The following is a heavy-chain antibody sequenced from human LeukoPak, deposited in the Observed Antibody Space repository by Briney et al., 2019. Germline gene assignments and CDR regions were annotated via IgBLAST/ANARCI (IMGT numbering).Heavy chain of an antibody. CDR2: IYYSGST. CDR1: GGSISSCSYY. V-gene: IGHV4-39*01. Sequence: SETLSLTCTVSGGSISSCSYYWGWIRQLPGKGLEWIGSIYYSGSTYYNPSLKSRVTISVDTSKNQFSLKLSSVTAADTAVYYCARQGSGWFRGPFDYWGQGTLVTVSS. J-gene: IGHJ4*02. CDR3: ARQGSGWFRGPFDY. D-gene: IGHD6-19*01.